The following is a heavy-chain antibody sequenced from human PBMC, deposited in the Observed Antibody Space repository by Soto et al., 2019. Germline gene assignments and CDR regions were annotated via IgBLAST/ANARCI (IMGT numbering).Heavy chain of an antibody. CDR2: INAGNGNT. CDR3: ARDLLPHRLTGTTGVYYFDY. J-gene: IGHJ4*02. Sequence: ASVKVSCKASGYTFTSYAMHWVRQAPGQRLEWMGWINAGNGNTKYSQKFQGRVTITRDTSASTAYMELSSLRSEDTAVYYCARDLLPHRLTGTTGVYYFDYWGQGTLVTVS. V-gene: IGHV1-3*01. D-gene: IGHD1-20*01. CDR1: GYTFTSYA.